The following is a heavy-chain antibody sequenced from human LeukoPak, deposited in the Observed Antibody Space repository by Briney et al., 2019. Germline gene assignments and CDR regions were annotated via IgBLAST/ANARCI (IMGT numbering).Heavy chain of an antibody. J-gene: IGHJ4*02. D-gene: IGHD3-10*01. CDR1: GFAFSSYE. CDR2: ICTSGDCT. CDR3: AKDFGGAGSYYCPFDS. Sequence: PGGSLRLSCAVSGFAFSSYEMTWVRQAPGKGLEWVSAICTSGDCTYYGDSVKGRFTISRDNSKNTVYLQMNSLRAEDTAVYYCAKDFGGAGSYYCPFDSWGQGTLVTVSS. V-gene: IGHV3-23*01.